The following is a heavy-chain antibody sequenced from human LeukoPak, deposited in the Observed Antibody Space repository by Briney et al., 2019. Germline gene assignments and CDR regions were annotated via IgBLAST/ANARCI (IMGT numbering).Heavy chain of an antibody. CDR2: ISSSGTAI. D-gene: IGHD4-11*01. J-gene: IGHJ4*02. Sequence: PGGSLSLSCAASGFTVSDYYMSWIRQAPGKGLEWVSYISSSGTAISYADSVKGRFTISRDNAKNSLYLLMNSLRAEDTAVYYCAREPAPYSDYYFDYWGQGSLVTVSS. CDR1: GFTVSDYY. CDR3: AREPAPYSDYYFDY. V-gene: IGHV3-11*01.